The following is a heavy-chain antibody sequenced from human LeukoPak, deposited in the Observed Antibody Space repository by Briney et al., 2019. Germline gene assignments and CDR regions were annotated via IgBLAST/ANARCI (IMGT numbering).Heavy chain of an antibody. Sequence: GGSLRLSCAASGFTFSSYSMNWVRQAPGKGLEWVSSISSSSGYIYYADSVKGRFTISRDNAKNSLYLQMNSLRAEDTAVYYCASSDGYCSSTSCYVGAFDIWGQGTMVTVSS. CDR1: GFTFSSYS. J-gene: IGHJ3*02. CDR3: ASSDGYCSSTSCYVGAFDI. D-gene: IGHD2-2*03. V-gene: IGHV3-21*01. CDR2: ISSSSGYI.